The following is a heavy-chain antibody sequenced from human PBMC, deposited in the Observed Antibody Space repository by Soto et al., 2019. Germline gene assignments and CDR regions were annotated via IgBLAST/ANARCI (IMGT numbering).Heavy chain of an antibody. J-gene: IGHJ4*02. Sequence: EVQLLVSGGGLVQPGGSLRLSCAASGFTFSNSAMSWVRQAPGKGLEWVSGVSGSGASTYYADSVKGRFTISRDNSKNTLYLQMNSLRAEDTAIYYCAREDYIKPHVDYWGQGTLVSVSS. CDR2: VSGSGAST. CDR3: AREDYIKPHVDY. V-gene: IGHV3-23*01. D-gene: IGHD4-4*01. CDR1: GFTFSNSA.